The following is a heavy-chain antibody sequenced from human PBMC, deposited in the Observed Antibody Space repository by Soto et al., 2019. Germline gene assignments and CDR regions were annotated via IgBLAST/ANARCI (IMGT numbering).Heavy chain of an antibody. J-gene: IGHJ3*01. CDR1: GFTFNIYA. V-gene: IGHV3-23*01. CDR3: ATVARYDDFDV. CDR2: IGSTGTTT. D-gene: IGHD3-9*01. Sequence: QLLGSGGGLVQPGGSLRLSCEASGFTFNIYAMTWVRQAPGTGLEWVSNIGSTGTTTYYADSVKGRFAISRDNSRSTLYLQMNCLRAEDTAVYYCATVARYDDFDVWGQGTMVTVSS.